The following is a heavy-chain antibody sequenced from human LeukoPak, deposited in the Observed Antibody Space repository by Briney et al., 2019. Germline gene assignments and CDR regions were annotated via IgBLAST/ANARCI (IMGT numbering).Heavy chain of an antibody. CDR1: GFTFSSYG. V-gene: IGHV3-23*01. J-gene: IGHJ4*02. Sequence: GGSLRLSCAASGFTFSSYGMSWVRQAPGKGLEWVSAISGSGDYTYYADSVRGRFTISRDNSKNTLYLQMNSLRAEDTAVYYCAKSGYNRFDYWGQGTLVTVSS. CDR2: ISGSGDYT. CDR3: AKSGYNRFDY. D-gene: IGHD5-24*01.